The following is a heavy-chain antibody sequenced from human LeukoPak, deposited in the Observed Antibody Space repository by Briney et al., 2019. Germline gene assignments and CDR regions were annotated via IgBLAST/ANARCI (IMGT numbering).Heavy chain of an antibody. CDR1: GGSISSYY. J-gene: IGHJ4*02. CDR2: IYYSGST. V-gene: IGHV4-59*08. D-gene: IGHD3-10*01. Sequence: SETLSLTCTVSGGSISSYYWSWIRQPPGKGLEWIGYIYYSGSTYYNPSLKSRVTISVDTSENQFSLKLNSVTATDTAVYYCARHYGPWGQGTLVTVSS. CDR3: ARHYGP.